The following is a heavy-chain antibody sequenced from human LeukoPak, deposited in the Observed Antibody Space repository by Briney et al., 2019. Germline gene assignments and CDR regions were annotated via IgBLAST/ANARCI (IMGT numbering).Heavy chain of an antibody. D-gene: IGHD6-19*01. Sequence: PSETLSLTCTVSGGSISSSSYYWGWIRQPPGKGLEWIGSIYYSGSTYYNPSLKSRVTISVDTSKNQFSLKLSSVTAADTAVYYCARVAAVAGTRAFDIWGQGTMVTVSS. CDR3: ARVAAVAGTRAFDI. CDR2: IYYSGST. J-gene: IGHJ3*02. V-gene: IGHV4-39*07. CDR1: GGSISSSSYY.